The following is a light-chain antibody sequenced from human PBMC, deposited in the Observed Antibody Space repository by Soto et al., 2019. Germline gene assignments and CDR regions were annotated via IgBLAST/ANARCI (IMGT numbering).Light chain of an antibody. J-gene: IGLJ1*01. V-gene: IGLV2-14*03. CDR1: SSDVGFSKY. CDR3: CSFTSSDTDV. Sequence: QSVLTQPASVSGSPGQSITISCTGTSSDVGFSKYVFWFQQHPGKAPKLIISEVSNRPSGVSDRFSRSRSANTASLTISGLQAEDEADYYCCSFTSSDTDVFGTGTKVTVL. CDR2: EVS.